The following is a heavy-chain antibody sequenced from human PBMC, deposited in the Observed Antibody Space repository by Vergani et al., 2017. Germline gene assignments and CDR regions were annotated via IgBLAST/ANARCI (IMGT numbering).Heavy chain of an antibody. V-gene: IGHV5-51*01. CDR1: EYSFGNYW. CDR2: IYPADSDT. J-gene: IGHJ4*02. CDR3: ARHTTYTDS. D-gene: IGHD1-1*01. Sequence: EVELVHPPPEMRKPGESLKISCKGSEYSFGNYWIGWVRQMPGKGLEWMGIIYPADSDTRYSPSFQGQVTISADKSISTAFLQWDSLKASDTALYYCARHTTYTDSWGQGTLVTVSS.